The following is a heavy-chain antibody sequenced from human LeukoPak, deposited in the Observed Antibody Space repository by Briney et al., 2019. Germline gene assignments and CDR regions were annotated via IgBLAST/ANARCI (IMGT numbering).Heavy chain of an antibody. D-gene: IGHD6-19*01. CDR1: GFTFSSYW. CDR2: INQDGSEK. V-gene: IGHV3-7*04. CDR3: ARDFRNSGWGSDY. Sequence: GGSPRLSCAASGFTFSSYWMSWVRQAPGKGLEWVANINQDGSEKYYVDSVKGRFTISRDNAKNSLFFEMNSLRVEDTSVYYCARDFRNSGWGSDYWGQGTLVTVSS. J-gene: IGHJ4*02.